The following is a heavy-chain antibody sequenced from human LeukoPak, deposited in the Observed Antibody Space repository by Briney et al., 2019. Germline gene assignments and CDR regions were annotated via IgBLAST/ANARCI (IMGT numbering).Heavy chain of an antibody. D-gene: IGHD6-13*01. Sequence: PSETLSLTCAVSGGSISGSNWWNWVRQPPGKGLEWIGEIHHSGKSNYNPSLKSRVTLSIDKSTNQFSLKLSSVTAADTAMYYCARDQLQLGWFDPWGQGTLVTVSS. CDR3: ARDQLQLGWFDP. J-gene: IGHJ5*02. CDR1: GGSISGSNW. V-gene: IGHV4/OR15-8*02. CDR2: IHHSGKS.